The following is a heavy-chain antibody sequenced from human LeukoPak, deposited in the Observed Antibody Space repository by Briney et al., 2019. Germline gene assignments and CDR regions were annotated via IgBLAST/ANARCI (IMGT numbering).Heavy chain of an antibody. CDR3: ARDQTRD. CDR2: IIPILGIA. V-gene: IGHV1-69*04. Sequence: ASVKVSCKASGGTFTNYAFTWVQQAPGQGLEWMGRIIPILGIANYAQKFQDRVTITADKSTTTAYMELSSLTSEDTAVYYCARDQTRDWGQGTLVTVSS. J-gene: IGHJ4*02. CDR1: GGTFTNYA.